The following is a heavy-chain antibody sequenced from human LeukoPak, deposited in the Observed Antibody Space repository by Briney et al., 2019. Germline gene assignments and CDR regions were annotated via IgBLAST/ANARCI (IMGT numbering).Heavy chain of an antibody. Sequence: PGGSLRLSCAASGFTFSSYGMHWVRQAPGKGLEWVAVISYDGSNKYYADSVKGRFTISRDNSKNTLYLQMNSLRAEDTAVYYCASHPEGGATFRPFDYWGQGTLVTVSS. CDR1: GFTFSSYG. D-gene: IGHD1-26*01. CDR2: ISYDGSNK. V-gene: IGHV3-30*03. J-gene: IGHJ4*02. CDR3: ASHPEGGATFRPFDY.